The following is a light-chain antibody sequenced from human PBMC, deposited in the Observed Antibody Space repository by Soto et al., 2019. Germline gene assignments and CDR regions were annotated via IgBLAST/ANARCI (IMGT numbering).Light chain of an antibody. J-gene: IGKJ4*01. CDR1: QSVSSSY. CDR2: GAS. Sequence: EIVLTQSPGTLSLSPGARAPLSCRASQSVSSSYLAWYQQKPGQAPRLLIYGASSRATGIPDRFSGSGSGTDFTLTISRLEPEDFAVYYCQQYGSCLTFGGGTKVDIK. V-gene: IGKV3-20*01. CDR3: QQYGSCLT.